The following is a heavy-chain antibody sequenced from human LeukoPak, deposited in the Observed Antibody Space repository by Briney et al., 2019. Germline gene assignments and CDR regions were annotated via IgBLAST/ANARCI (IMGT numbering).Heavy chain of an antibody. J-gene: IGHJ4*02. CDR3: ARDGTYGGYHDY. D-gene: IGHD4-23*01. V-gene: IGHV1-46*01. CDR1: GYTFTSYY. CDR2: INPSGGST. Sequence: ASVKVSCKASGYTFTSYYMHWVRQAPGQGLEWMGIINPSGGSTSYAQKLQGRVTMTTDTSTSTAYMELRSLRSDDTAVYYCARDGTYGGYHDYWGQGTLVTVSS.